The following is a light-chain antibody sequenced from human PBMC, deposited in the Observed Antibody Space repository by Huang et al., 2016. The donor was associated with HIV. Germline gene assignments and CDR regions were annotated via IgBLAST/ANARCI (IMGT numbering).Light chain of an antibody. Sequence: EIVLTQSPVTLSLSPGEGASLSCRASQGVHTSYLAWYQQKPGQDPRLLIFGASNRATGVPHSFRGSESGTDFTLTISGLDPEDFAVYYCQQYGTLPYTFGQGTKLEI. J-gene: IGKJ2*01. CDR1: QGVHTSY. V-gene: IGKV3-20*01. CDR3: QQYGTLPYT. CDR2: GAS.